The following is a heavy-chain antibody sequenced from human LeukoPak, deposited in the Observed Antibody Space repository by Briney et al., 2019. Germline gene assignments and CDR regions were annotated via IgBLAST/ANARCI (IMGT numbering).Heavy chain of an antibody. J-gene: IGHJ3*02. V-gene: IGHV3-11*04. CDR1: VFTSSDYY. D-gene: IGHD3-10*01. Sequence: PGGSLRLSCTASVFTSSDYYMSWIRQAPGKGLEWISYISSSCSTIYYADSVKGRFTSTRDNAKNSLYLQMNSLRAEDTAVYYCARKGVTMVRGVMRAFDIWGQGTMVTVSS. CDR3: ARKGVTMVRGVMRAFDI. CDR2: ISSSCSTI.